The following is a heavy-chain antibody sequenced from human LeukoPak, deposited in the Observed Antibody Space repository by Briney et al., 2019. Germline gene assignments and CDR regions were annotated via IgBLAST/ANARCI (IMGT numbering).Heavy chain of an antibody. Sequence: SETLSLTCTVSGGSISSYYWNWIRQPPGKGLEWIGYIYYSGSTNYNPSLKSRVTISVDTSKNQFSLKLSSVTAADTAVYYCARVFSTNYYDNRGWFDPWGQGTLVTVSS. V-gene: IGHV4-59*01. CDR2: IYYSGST. CDR1: GGSISSYY. CDR3: ARVFSTNYYDNRGWFDP. D-gene: IGHD3-22*01. J-gene: IGHJ5*02.